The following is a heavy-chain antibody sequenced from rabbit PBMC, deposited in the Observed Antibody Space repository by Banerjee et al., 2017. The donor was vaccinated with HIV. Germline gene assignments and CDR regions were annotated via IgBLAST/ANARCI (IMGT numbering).Heavy chain of an antibody. J-gene: IGHJ4*01. CDR1: GFSFSSSYW. CDR2: IYAGSSGSF. CDR3: ARDLYGDYNGYGYEFNL. D-gene: IGHD6-1*01. Sequence: QEQLVESGGGLVQPEGSLTLTCKASGFSFSSSYWIYWVRQAPGKGLEWIASIYAGSSGSFYYASWAKGRFTISTTSSTTVTLQMTSLTAADTATYFCARDLYGDYNGYGYEFNLWGQGTLVTVS. V-gene: IGHV1S45*01.